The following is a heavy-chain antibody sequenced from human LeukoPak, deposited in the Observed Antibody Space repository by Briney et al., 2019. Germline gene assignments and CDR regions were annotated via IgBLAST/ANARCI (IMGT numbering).Heavy chain of an antibody. CDR2: ISGSGGST. Sequence: PPGGSLRLSCAASGFTFSNYAVSWVRQAPGKGLEWVSAISGSGGSTYYADSVKGRFTISRDNSKNTLYLQMDSLRAEDTALYYCAKAPYASGSYYSYFYFDSWGQGALVTVSS. CDR1: GFTFSNYA. V-gene: IGHV3-23*01. CDR3: AKAPYASGSYYSYFYFDS. J-gene: IGHJ4*02. D-gene: IGHD3-10*01.